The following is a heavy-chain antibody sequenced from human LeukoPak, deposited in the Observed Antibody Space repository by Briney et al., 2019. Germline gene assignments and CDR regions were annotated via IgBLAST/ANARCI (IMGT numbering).Heavy chain of an antibody. Sequence: SVKLSCKAAGGTFSSYAISWVRQAPGQGREWMGRIIPILGIANYAQKYQGRVTITADKSTSTAYMELSSLRSEDTAVYYCAREWERGLDYWGQGTLVTVSS. D-gene: IGHD1-1*01. CDR3: AREWERGLDY. V-gene: IGHV1-69*04. CDR2: IIPILGIA. J-gene: IGHJ4*02. CDR1: GGTFSSYA.